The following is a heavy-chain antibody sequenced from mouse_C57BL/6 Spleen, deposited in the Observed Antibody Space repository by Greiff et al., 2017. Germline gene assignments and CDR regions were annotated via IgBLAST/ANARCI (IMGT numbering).Heavy chain of an antibody. Sequence: QVHVKQSGAELVRPGTSVKVSCKASGYAFTNYLIEWVKQRPGQGLEWIGVINPGSGGTNYNEKFKGKATLTADKSSSTAYMQLSSLTSEDSAVYFCARGGATVVATNYFDYWSQGTTLTVSS. D-gene: IGHD1-1*01. J-gene: IGHJ2*01. CDR3: ARGGATVVATNYFDY. CDR2: INPGSGGT. V-gene: IGHV1-54*01. CDR1: GYAFTNYL.